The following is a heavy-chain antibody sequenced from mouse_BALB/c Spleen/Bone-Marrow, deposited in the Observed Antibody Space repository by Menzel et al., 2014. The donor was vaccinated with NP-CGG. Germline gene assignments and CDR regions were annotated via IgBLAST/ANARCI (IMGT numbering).Heavy chain of an antibody. CDR1: GFTFSSFG. Sequence: EVKLMESGGGLVQPGGSRKLSCAASGFTFSSFGMHWVRQAPEKGREWVAYISSGRSTIYYADTVQGRFTISRDTPKNTLFLQMTSLRSEDTAMYYCARSRGNYLYYAMDYWGQGTSVTVSS. J-gene: IGHJ4*01. CDR2: ISSGRSTI. D-gene: IGHD2-1*01. V-gene: IGHV5-17*02. CDR3: ARSRGNYLYYAMDY.